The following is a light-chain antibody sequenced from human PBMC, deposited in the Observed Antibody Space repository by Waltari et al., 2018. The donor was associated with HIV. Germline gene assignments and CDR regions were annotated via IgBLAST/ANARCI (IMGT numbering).Light chain of an antibody. CDR2: TAI. J-gene: IGKJ1*01. V-gene: IGKV1-39*01. Sequence: DIQMTQSPSPLSASVGDRVTITCRASQSISNYLNWYQHKPGKAPNLLIYTAISLQSGVPSRFSGSGSGTDFTLTINSLQPEDFATYFCQHSYSSPWTFGQGTKVEIQ. CDR1: QSISNY. CDR3: QHSYSSPWT.